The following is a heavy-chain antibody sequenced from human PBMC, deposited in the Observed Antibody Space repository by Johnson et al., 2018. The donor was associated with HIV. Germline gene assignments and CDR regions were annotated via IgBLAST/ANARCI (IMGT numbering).Heavy chain of an antibody. V-gene: IGHV3-30*04. CDR3: ARELSHDAFDI. CDR2: ISYDGSNK. Sequence: QVQLVESGGGVVQPGRSLRLSCAASGFTCSSYAMHWVRQAPGKGLEWVAVISYDGSNKYYADSVKGRFTISRDNSKNTLYLQMNSLRAEDTAAYYCARELSHDAFDIWGQGTMVTVSS. J-gene: IGHJ3*02. CDR1: GFTCSSYA. D-gene: IGHD3-3*02.